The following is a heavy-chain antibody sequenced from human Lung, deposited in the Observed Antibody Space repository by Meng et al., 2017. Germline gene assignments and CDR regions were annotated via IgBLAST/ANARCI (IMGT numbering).Heavy chain of an antibody. CDR3: ARDRYCSTTSCTGWFDP. D-gene: IGHD2-2*01. CDR1: GYTFTSYG. Sequence: QVQRVQAGDEVKKPGASAKASCKASGYTFTSYGISWVRQAPGQGLEWMGWISGYNGNTNYAQKFQGRVTMTTDTSTSTAYMELRSLRSDDTAVYYCARDRYCSTTSCTGWFDPWGQGTLVTVSS. V-gene: IGHV1-18*01. CDR2: ISGYNGNT. J-gene: IGHJ5*02.